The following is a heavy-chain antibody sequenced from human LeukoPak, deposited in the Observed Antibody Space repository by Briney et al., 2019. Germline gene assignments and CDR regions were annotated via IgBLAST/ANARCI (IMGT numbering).Heavy chain of an antibody. CDR1: GFPFSSYA. CDR3: AKAAAITIFGVVIVNFDY. Sequence: PGGPLTLSCAASGFPFSSYAMSWVRQAPGKGLEWVSAISGSGDSTYYADPEKGRFTISRDNCKNTLYLQMNSVRAEDTAVYYCAKAAAITIFGVVIVNFDYWGQGTLVTVSS. J-gene: IGHJ4*02. V-gene: IGHV3-23*01. CDR2: ISGSGDST. D-gene: IGHD3-3*01.